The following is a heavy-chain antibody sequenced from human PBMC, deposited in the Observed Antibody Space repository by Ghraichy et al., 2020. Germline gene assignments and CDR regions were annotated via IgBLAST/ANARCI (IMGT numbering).Heavy chain of an antibody. CDR2: ITNTADGGTA. J-gene: IGHJ3*01. D-gene: IGHD5-12*01. Sequence: GESLNISCAASGFGFSDVWMSWVRHAPGKGLEWIGRITNTADGGTADYAAPVKGRFTISRDDSRNTVYVQMNSLQTEDTAVYFCATGLEGRDLRHTFDAWGQGTMVTVSS. CDR3: ATGLEGRDLRHTFDA. V-gene: IGHV3-15*01. CDR1: GFGFSDVW.